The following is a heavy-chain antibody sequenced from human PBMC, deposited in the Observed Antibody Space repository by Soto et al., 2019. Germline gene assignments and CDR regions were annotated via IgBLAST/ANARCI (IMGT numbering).Heavy chain of an antibody. J-gene: IGHJ4*02. Sequence: SETLSLTCTVSGCSISIRSNHWCWILQPPGKGLEWIGNIYYSENTYYNPSLKSRVTISVDTSKNQFSLRLTSVTAADTAVYYCATHPPYGPLDHWGQGTLVTVSS. CDR3: ATHPPYGPLDH. CDR1: GCSISIRSNH. V-gene: IGHV4-39*01. CDR2: IYYSENT. D-gene: IGHD4-17*01.